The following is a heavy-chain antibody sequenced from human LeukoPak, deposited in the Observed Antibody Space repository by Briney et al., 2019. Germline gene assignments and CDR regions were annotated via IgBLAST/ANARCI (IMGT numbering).Heavy chain of an antibody. Sequence: GESLKISCQGLGYSFSMYWIGWVRHMPGKGLEWMGVIDPGDSEITYSPSFQGHVTISVDKSVNTAYLQWSTLKASDTALYYCARHRAVGGGHSTTWYTDYWAREPWSPSPQ. CDR3: ARHRAVGGGHSTTWYTDY. V-gene: IGHV5-51*01. D-gene: IGHD6-13*01. CDR1: GYSFSMYW. J-gene: IGHJ4*02. CDR2: IDPGDSEI.